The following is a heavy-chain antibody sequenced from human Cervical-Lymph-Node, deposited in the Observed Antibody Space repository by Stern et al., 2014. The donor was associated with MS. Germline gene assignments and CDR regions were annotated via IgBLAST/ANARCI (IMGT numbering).Heavy chain of an antibody. J-gene: IGHJ4*02. CDR2: ISTSNGNA. CDR1: GYTFGSYG. D-gene: IGHD2-15*01. V-gene: IGHV1-18*01. Sequence: VQLVESGAEVKNPGASVKVSCKASGYTFGSYGIRWVRQAPGQGLEWMGWISTSNGNANYAQKFQGRVIMTTETSTNTAYLELRSLISDDTAVYYCARGVVAPFDYWGQGTLVTVSS. CDR3: ARGVVAPFDY.